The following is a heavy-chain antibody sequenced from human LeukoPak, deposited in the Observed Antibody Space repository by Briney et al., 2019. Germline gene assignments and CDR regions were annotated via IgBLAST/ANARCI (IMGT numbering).Heavy chain of an antibody. CDR2: SRSTGST. D-gene: IGHD3-10*01. Sequence: SETLSLTCSVSGAFISPDFWSWIRQPPGKGLEWIGYSRSTGSTSYNPSLKSRVTISVDTSKNQFSLKLSSVTAADTAVYYCASSLLWFGESLYYFDYWGQGTLVTVSS. CDR3: ASSLLWFGESLYYFDY. CDR1: GAFISPDF. J-gene: IGHJ4*02. V-gene: IGHV4-59*01.